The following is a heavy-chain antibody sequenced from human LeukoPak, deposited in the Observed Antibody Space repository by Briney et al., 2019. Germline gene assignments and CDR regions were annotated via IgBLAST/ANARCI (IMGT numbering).Heavy chain of an antibody. CDR1: GFTFDDYG. Sequence: GGSLRLSCAASGFTFDDYGMSWVRQAPGKGLEWVSAISGSDAGTYYADSVKGRFTISRDNSKNTLYLQMNRLRAEDTAVYYCAKADRRSDLPYYFDYWGQGTLVTVSS. CDR3: AKADRRSDLPYYFDY. V-gene: IGHV3-23*01. CDR2: ISGSDAGT. J-gene: IGHJ4*02.